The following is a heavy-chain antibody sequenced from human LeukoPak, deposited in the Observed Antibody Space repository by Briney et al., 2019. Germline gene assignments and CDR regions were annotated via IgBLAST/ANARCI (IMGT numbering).Heavy chain of an antibody. Sequence: SETPSLTCTVSGGSISNYYWSWIRQPAGKGLEWIGRTYTSGSTNYNPSLKSRVTMSVDTSKNQFSLKLSSVTAADTAVYYCATGYSSGWDFDYWGQGTLVTVSS. CDR3: ATGYSSGWDFDY. CDR1: GGSISNYY. D-gene: IGHD6-19*01. J-gene: IGHJ4*02. V-gene: IGHV4-4*07. CDR2: TYTSGST.